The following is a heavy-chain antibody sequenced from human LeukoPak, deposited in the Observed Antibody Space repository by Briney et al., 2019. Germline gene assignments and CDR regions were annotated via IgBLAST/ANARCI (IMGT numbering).Heavy chain of an antibody. CDR2: IKVANGDT. J-gene: IGHJ4*02. CDR1: GYSFTRHV. CDR3: ARELTRFGELDF. D-gene: IGHD3-10*01. V-gene: IGHV1-3*01. Sequence: ASVKVSCKTSGYSFTRHVLHWVRQAPGQGLEWMGWIKVANGDTKYSQRFQGRVTFVRDTSATTVYMDLSSLTSEDTALYYRARELTRFGELDFWGQGTLVTVSS.